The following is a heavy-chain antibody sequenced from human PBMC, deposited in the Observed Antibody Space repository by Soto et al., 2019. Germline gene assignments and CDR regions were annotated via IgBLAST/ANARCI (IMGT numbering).Heavy chain of an antibody. V-gene: IGHV3-21*01. CDR2: ISSSSSYI. CDR1: GFTFSRYS. Sequence: GGSLRLSCAASGFTFSRYSMNWVRQAPGKGLEWVSSISSSSSYIYYADSVKGRFTISRDNAKNSLYLQMDSLRAEDTAVYYCTRREDTVTADYYYYMDVWGLGTTVTVSS. D-gene: IGHD4-17*01. CDR3: TRREDTVTADYYYYMDV. J-gene: IGHJ6*03.